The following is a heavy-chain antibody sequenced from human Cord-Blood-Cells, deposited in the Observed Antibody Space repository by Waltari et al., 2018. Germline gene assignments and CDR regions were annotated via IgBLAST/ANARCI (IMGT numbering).Heavy chain of an antibody. CDR2: ISWNSGSI. D-gene: IGHD3-22*01. V-gene: IGHV3-9*01. J-gene: IGHJ4*02. CDR3: AKDYYYDSSGYDY. CDR1: GFTFDDYA. Sequence: EVQLVESGGGLVQPGRSLRLSCAASGFTFDDYAMHWFRQAPGKGLEWVSGISWNSGSIGYADSVKGRFTISRDNAKNSLYLQMNSLRAEDTALYYCAKDYYYDSSGYDYWGQGTLVTVSS.